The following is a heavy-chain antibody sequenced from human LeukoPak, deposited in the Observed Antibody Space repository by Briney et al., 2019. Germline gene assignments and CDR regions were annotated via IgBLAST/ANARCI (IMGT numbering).Heavy chain of an antibody. CDR1: GFTFSNSW. Sequence: PGGSLRLSCEASGFTFSNSWMTWVRQTPGKGLEWVANIKTDGSEKYYVDSVRGRFTISRDNAKNSLYLQMNSLRAEDTAVYCCARAKDIVVVPADRSYYYYMDVWGKGTTVTVSS. D-gene: IGHD2-2*01. J-gene: IGHJ6*03. V-gene: IGHV3-7*01. CDR3: ARAKDIVVVPADRSYYYYMDV. CDR2: IKTDGSEK.